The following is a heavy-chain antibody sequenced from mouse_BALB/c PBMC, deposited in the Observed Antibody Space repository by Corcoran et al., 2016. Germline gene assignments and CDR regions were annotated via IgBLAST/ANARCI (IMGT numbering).Heavy chain of an antibody. CDR2: IDPSDSYT. CDR3: ARQQREQYSRGAYYYYHYMDV. Sequence: VQLVQSGAEVKKPGESLRISCEGSGYSFSSYWITWVRQMPGKGLEWMGRIDPSDSYTNYSPSFQGHVTISSDKSFSTSYLQWSSLKASDTAIYYCARQQREQYSRGAYYYYHYMDVLGKGTTVTVSS. V-gene: IGHV1S126*01. CDR1: GYSFSSYW. D-gene: IGHD2-10*01. J-gene: IGHJ1*03.